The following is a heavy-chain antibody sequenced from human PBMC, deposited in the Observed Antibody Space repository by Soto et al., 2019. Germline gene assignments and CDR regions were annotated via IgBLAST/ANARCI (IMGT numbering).Heavy chain of an antibody. D-gene: IGHD1-1*01. CDR3: ARDFMGTTKYYYGMDV. CDR2: ISYDGSNK. Sequence: PGGSLRLSCAASGFTFSSYAMHWVRQAPGKGLEWVAVISYDGSNKYYADSVKGRFTISRDNSKNTLYLQMNSLRAEDTAVYYCARDFMGTTKYYYGMDVWGQGTTVTSP. V-gene: IGHV3-30-3*01. J-gene: IGHJ6*02. CDR1: GFTFSSYA.